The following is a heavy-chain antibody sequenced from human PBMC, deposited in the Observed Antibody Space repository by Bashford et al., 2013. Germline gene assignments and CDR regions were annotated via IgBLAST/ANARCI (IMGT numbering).Heavy chain of an antibody. CDR3: ARTMVRGVIIPYYFDY. J-gene: IGHJ4*02. CDR2: IHYSVST. V-gene: IGHV4-61*08. Sequence: SSETLSLTCSVSGDSIDSGAYDWTWVGLEWIGYIHYSVSTYSNPPLKSRVTISVDTSKNQFSLKLSSVTAADTAVYYCARTMVRGVIIPYYFDYWGQGTLVTVSS. D-gene: IGHD3-10*01. CDR1: GDSIDSGAYD.